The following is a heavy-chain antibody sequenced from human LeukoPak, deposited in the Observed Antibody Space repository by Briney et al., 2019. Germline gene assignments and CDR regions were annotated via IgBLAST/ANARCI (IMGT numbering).Heavy chain of an antibody. J-gene: IGHJ4*02. CDR1: GFSFSVYE. Sequence: GGSLRLSCAASGFSFSVYEIHWVRQAPGKGLEGIADISSSGTTTYYADSVKGRFTISRDNAKNSLYLQMNSLGAEDTAVYYCTTITVASNFDYWGQGTLVTVSS. CDR3: TTITVASNFDY. D-gene: IGHD6-19*01. CDR2: ISSSGTTT. V-gene: IGHV3-48*03.